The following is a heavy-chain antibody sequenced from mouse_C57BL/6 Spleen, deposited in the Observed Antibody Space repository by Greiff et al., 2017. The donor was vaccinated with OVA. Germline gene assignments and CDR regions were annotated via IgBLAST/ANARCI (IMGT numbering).Heavy chain of an antibody. CDR3: ARERDYGSSYDFDD. J-gene: IGHJ2*01. CDR1: GYTFTDYY. CDR2: INPNNGGT. D-gene: IGHD1-1*01. V-gene: IGHV1-26*01. Sequence: VQLQQSGPELVKPGASVKISCKASGYTFTDYYMNWVKQSHGKSLEWIGDINPNNGGTSYNQKFKGKATLTVDKSSSTAYMELRSLTSEDSAVYYCARERDYGSSYDFDDWGQGTTLTVSS.